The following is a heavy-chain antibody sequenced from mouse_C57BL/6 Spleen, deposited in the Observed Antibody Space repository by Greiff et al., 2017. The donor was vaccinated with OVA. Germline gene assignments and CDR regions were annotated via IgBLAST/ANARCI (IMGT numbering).Heavy chain of an antibody. D-gene: IGHD1-1*01. CDR1: GYTFTSYW. CDR2: IYPSDSET. J-gene: IGHJ2*01. Sequence: QVQLQQPGAELVRPGSSVKLSCKASGYTFTSYWMDWVKQRPGQGLEWIGNIYPSDSETHYNQKFKDKATLTVDKSSSTAYMQLSSLTSEDSAVYYCARSLITTEDYFDYWGQGTTLTVSS. V-gene: IGHV1-61*01. CDR3: ARSLITTEDYFDY.